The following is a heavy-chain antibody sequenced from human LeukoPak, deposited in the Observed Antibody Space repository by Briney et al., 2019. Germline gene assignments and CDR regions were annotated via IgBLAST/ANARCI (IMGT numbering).Heavy chain of an antibody. CDR1: GFTFSNYW. J-gene: IGHJ3*02. CDR3: ARDYAVGESFDI. V-gene: IGHV3-74*01. Sequence: GGSLRLSCAASGFTFSNYWMHWVRQAPGEGLVWVSRITSDGSSTSHADSVKGRSTISRDNARNTLYLQMNSLRAEDTAVYYCARDYAVGESFDIWGQGTLVTVSS. CDR2: ITSDGSST. D-gene: IGHD3-16*01.